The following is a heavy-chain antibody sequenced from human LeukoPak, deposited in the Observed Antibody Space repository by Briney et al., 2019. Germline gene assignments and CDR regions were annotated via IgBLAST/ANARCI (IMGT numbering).Heavy chain of an antibody. J-gene: IGHJ4*02. CDR3: ARLSGRDYYFDY. V-gene: IGHV4-39*07. CDR1: GGSISSSSYY. Sequence: SETLSLTCTVSGGSISSSSYYWGWIRQPPGKGLEWIGSIYYSGSTYYNLSLKSRVTISLDTSKNQFSLKLSSVTAADTAVYYCARLSGRDYYFDYWGQGTLVTVSS. D-gene: IGHD3-10*01. CDR2: IYYSGST.